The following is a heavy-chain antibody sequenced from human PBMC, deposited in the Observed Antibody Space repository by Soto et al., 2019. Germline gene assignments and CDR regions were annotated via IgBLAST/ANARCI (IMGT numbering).Heavy chain of an antibody. Sequence: GASVKVSCKASGYTFTGYYMHWVRQAPGQGLEWMGWINPNSGGTNYAQKFQGRVTISRDNSKNTLYLQMNSLRAEHTAVYYCARGLNGMDVWGQGTTVTVSS. V-gene: IGHV1-2*02. J-gene: IGHJ6*02. CDR3: ARGLNGMDV. CDR2: INPNSGGT. CDR1: GYTFTGYY.